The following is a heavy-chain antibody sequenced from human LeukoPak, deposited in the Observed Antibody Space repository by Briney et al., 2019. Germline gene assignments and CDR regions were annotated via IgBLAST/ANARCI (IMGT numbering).Heavy chain of an antibody. D-gene: IGHD2-2*01. CDR1: GFTFSSYG. V-gene: IGHV3-33*01. CDR3: ASSGYQSLQFDY. CDR2: IWYDGSNK. Sequence: GRSLRLSCAASGFTFSSYGMHWVRQAPGKGLEWVAVIWYDGSNKYYADSVKGRFTISRDNSKNTLYLQMNSLRAEDTAVYYCASSGYQSLQFDYWGQGTLATVSS. J-gene: IGHJ4*02.